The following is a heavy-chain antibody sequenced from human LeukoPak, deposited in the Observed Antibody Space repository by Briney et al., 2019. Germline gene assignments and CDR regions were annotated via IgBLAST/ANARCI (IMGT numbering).Heavy chain of an antibody. CDR1: GGSISSSSYY. V-gene: IGHV4-39*07. CDR3: ARSKFGRRTLFYYYYMDV. D-gene: IGHD3-16*01. CDR2: IYYSGST. J-gene: IGHJ6*03. Sequence: TSETLSLTCTVSGGSISSSSYYWGWIRQPPGKGLEWIGSIYYSGSTYYNPSLKSRVTISVDTSKNQFSLKLSSVTAADTAVYCCARSKFGRRTLFYYYYMDVWGKGTTVTVSS.